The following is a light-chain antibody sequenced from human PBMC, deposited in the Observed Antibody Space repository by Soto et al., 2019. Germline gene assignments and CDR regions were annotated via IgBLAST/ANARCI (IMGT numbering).Light chain of an antibody. CDR2: GVS. CDR3: QQRSNWPRLT. J-gene: IGKJ4*01. CDR1: QSVSSY. Sequence: EIVLTQSPATLSLSPGERATLSCRASQSVSSYLAWYQQKPGQAPRLLIYGVSNRAPGIPARFSGSGSVTDFTLTISSLEPEDFAVYYCQQRSNWPRLTFGGGTKVEIK. V-gene: IGKV3-11*01.